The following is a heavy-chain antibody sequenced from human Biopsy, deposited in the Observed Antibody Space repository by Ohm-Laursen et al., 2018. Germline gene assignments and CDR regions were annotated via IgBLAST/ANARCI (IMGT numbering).Heavy chain of an antibody. J-gene: IGHJ4*02. Sequence: SLRLSCSAPGFTFSSYAMTWVHQAPGKGLEWVANIKQDGNEKYYVDSVMGRFTISRDNGKNSLYLQMNSLRAEDTAVYYCARARGSGRLRYHFDYWGQGTLVTVSS. V-gene: IGHV3-7*01. CDR2: IKQDGNEK. CDR3: ARARGSGRLRYHFDY. D-gene: IGHD1-26*01. CDR1: GFTFSSYA.